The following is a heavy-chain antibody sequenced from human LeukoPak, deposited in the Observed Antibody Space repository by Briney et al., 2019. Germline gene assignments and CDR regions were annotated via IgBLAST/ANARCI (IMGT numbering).Heavy chain of an antibody. CDR1: GGSFTACS. CDR2: INHSGST. CDR3: ARGDRGSGCYSRPYHYYGMDV. Sequence: PSETLSLTCAVSGGSFTACSWSCIRQPPGKGLEWIGEINHSGSTNYNPSLKRRVTISGDTTKNQFSLKLTSVTAADTAVYFCARGDRGSGCYSRPYHYYGMDVWGQGTTVTVSS. J-gene: IGHJ6*02. V-gene: IGHV4-34*01. D-gene: IGHD3-10*01.